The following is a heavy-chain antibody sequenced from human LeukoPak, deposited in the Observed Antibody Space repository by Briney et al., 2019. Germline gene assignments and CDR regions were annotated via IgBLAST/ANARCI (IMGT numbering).Heavy chain of an antibody. Sequence: SQTLSLTCTVSGGSISSGDYYWRWIRQPPGKGLEWIGYIYYSGSTYYNPSLKSRVTISVDTSKNQFSLKLSSVTAADTAVYYCARGWTVNWFDPWGQGTLVTVSS. V-gene: IGHV4-30-4*08. J-gene: IGHJ5*02. CDR2: IYYSGST. D-gene: IGHD3/OR15-3a*01. CDR3: ARGWTVNWFDP. CDR1: GGSISSGDYY.